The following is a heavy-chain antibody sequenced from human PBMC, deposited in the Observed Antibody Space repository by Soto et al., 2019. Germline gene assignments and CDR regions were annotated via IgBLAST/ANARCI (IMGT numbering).Heavy chain of an antibody. CDR2: IHSDGSST. V-gene: IGHV3-74*01. J-gene: IGHJ3*01. CDR3: ARGQWGAFDL. CDR1: GFTFCYYW. D-gene: IGHD1-26*01. Sequence: DVQLVESGGGSVQTGGSLSLSCAATGFTFCYYWMHWVRQAPGKGLVWVSRIHSDGSSTTDADSVKGRFTISRDNAKNTLYLQMNSLRAEDTAVYYCARGQWGAFDLWGQGTMVTVAS.